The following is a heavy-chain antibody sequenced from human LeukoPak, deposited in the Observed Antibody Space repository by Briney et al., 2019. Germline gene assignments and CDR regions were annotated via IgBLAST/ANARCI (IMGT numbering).Heavy chain of an antibody. J-gene: IGHJ6*04. V-gene: IGHV3-33*01. D-gene: IGHD3-10*01. CDR1: GFTFSSYG. CDR3: ARAIVWFRKTYYYNGIDI. Sequence: GGSLRLSCAASGFTFSSYGMHWVRQAPGKGLEWVAVIWYDGSNKYYADSVKGRFTISRDNSKNTLYLQMNSQRAEGTAVYYCARAIVWFRKTYYYNGIDIWGKETTVTVSS. CDR2: IWYDGSNK.